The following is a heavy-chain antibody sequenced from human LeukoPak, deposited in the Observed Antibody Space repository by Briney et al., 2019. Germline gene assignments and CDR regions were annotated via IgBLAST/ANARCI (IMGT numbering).Heavy chain of an antibody. D-gene: IGHD2-15*01. CDR3: ARDDCSGGSCYWLDY. CDR2: INPNSGGT. Sequence: ASVKVSCKASVYTFTGYYMHWVRQAPGQGLEWMGWINPNSGGTNYAQKFQGRVTMTRDTSISTAYMELSRLRSDDTAVYYCARDDCSGGSCYWLDYWGQGTLVTVSS. V-gene: IGHV1-2*02. J-gene: IGHJ4*02. CDR1: VYTFTGYY.